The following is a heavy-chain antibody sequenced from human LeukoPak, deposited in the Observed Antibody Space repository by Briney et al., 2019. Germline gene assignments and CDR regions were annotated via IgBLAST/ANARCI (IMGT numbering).Heavy chain of an antibody. CDR2: IHYSGTT. CDR3: ARVSWFPGTSYYYMDV. Sequence: SETLPLTCTVSGGSISSYYWSWLRQPPGKGLEWIGYIHYSGTTNYNPSLKSRVTISVDTSKNQFSLKLSSVTAADTAVYYCARVSWFPGTSYYYMDVWGKGTTVTVSS. J-gene: IGHJ6*03. CDR1: GGSISSYY. V-gene: IGHV4-59*01. D-gene: IGHD1-1*01.